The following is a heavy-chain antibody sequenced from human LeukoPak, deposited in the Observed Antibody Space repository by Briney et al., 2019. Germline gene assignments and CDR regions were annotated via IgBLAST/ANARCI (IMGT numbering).Heavy chain of an antibody. CDR1: GGSISSGSYY. CDR2: IYTSGST. Sequence: SETLSLTCTVSGGSISSGSYYWSWIRQPAGKGLEWIGRIYTSGSTNYNPSLKSRVTISVDTSKNQFSLKLSSVTAADTAVYYCARERRFLEWLLPSFSGYFDYWGQGTLVTVSS. V-gene: IGHV4-61*02. CDR3: ARERRFLEWLLPSFSGYFDY. D-gene: IGHD3-3*01. J-gene: IGHJ4*02.